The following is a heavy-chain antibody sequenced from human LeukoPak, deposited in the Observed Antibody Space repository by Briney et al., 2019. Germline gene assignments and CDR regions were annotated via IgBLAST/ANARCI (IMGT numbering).Heavy chain of an antibody. CDR2: ISYDGSNK. Sequence: GGSLRLSCAASGFTFSSYAMHWVRQAPVKELEWVAVISYDGSNKYYADSVKGRFTISRDSSKNTLYLQMNSLRAEDTAVYYCAREGYSYDAIDIWGQGTMVTVSS. D-gene: IGHD4-23*01. V-gene: IGHV3-30-3*01. J-gene: IGHJ3*02. CDR3: AREGYSYDAIDI. CDR1: GFTFSSYA.